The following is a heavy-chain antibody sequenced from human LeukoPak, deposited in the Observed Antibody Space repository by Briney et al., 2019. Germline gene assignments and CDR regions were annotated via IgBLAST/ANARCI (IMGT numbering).Heavy chain of an antibody. CDR2: IIPIFGTA. CDR1: GYTFTGYY. CDR3: ARDMVDGYNLPNLYYFDY. J-gene: IGHJ4*02. D-gene: IGHD5-24*01. Sequence: GASVKVSCKASGYTFTGYYMHWVRQAPGQGLEWMGGIIPIFGTANYAQKFQGRVTITADESTSTAYMELSSLRSEDTAVYHCARDMVDGYNLPNLYYFDYWGQGTLVTVSS. V-gene: IGHV1-69*13.